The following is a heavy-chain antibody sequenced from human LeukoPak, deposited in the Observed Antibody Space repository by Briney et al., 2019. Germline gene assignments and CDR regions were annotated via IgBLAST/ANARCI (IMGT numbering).Heavy chain of an antibody. CDR1: GGSISSSSYY. D-gene: IGHD6-6*01. J-gene: IGHJ5*02. Sequence: SETLSLTCTVSGGSISSSSYYWGWIRQPPGKGLEWIGSIYYSGSTYYNPSLKSRVTISVDTSKNQFSLKLSSVTAADTAVYYWARPEYSSSGGQPLFDPWGQGTLVTVSS. V-gene: IGHV4-39*01. CDR2: IYYSGST. CDR3: ARPEYSSSGGQPLFDP.